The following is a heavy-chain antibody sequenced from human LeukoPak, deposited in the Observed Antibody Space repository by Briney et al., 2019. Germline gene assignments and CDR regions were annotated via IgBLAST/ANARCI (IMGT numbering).Heavy chain of an antibody. J-gene: IGHJ5*02. D-gene: IGHD4-23*01. CDR3: ATDLGWHLLVS. CDR2: IKSNTDGGTT. CDR1: GFTFRNAW. Sequence: PGGSLRLSCAASGFTFRNAWMNWVRQAPGKGLERVGHIKSNTDGGTTDYAAPVKGRFSISRDDSKNTLFLQMNSLKTEDTAVYYCATDLGWHLLVSWGQGTLVTVSS. V-gene: IGHV3-15*01.